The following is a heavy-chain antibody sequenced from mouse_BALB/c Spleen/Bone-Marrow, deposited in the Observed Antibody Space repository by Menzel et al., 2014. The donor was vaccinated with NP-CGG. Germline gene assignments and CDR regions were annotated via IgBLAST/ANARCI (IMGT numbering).Heavy chain of an antibody. CDR1: GFNIKDTY. J-gene: IGHJ4*01. CDR3: ARYYYGSSYAMDY. Sequence: DVQLVESGAGLVKPGASVKLSCTASGFNIKDTYMHWVKQRPEQGLEWIGRIDPANGNTKYDPKFQGKATITADTSSNTAYLQLSSLTSEDTAVYYCARYYYGSSYAMDYWGQGTSVTVSS. D-gene: IGHD1-1*01. CDR2: IDPANGNT. V-gene: IGHV14-3*02.